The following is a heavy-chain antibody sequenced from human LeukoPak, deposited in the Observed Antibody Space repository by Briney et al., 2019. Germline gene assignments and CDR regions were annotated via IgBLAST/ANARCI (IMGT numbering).Heavy chain of an antibody. D-gene: IGHD3-10*01. CDR2: LSGDGGST. Sequence: GGSLRLSCAASGFTFDDYAMHWVRQAPGKGLEWVSLLSGDGGSTYYADSVKGRFTISRDNSKNSLYLQINSLRTEDTAFYYCAKDIYGSGSNFDYWGQGTLVTVSS. J-gene: IGHJ4*02. V-gene: IGHV3-43*02. CDR3: AKDIYGSGSNFDY. CDR1: GFTFDDYA.